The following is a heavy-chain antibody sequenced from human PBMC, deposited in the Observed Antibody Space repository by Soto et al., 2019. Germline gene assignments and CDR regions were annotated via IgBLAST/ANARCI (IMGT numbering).Heavy chain of an antibody. J-gene: IGHJ6*03. V-gene: IGHV4-59*08. Sequence: QVQLQESGPGLVKPSETLSLSCSVSGGSISGHYWSWVRQTPGKGLEWIGYMYYSGSTNYNPSLKSRVTISVDTSKTPFSLRLTSVTAADTAVYYCARGPYYDLIWNYYYMDVWGKGTTVTVSS. CDR1: GGSISGHY. CDR3: ARGPYYDLIWNYYYMDV. D-gene: IGHD3-16*01. CDR2: MYYSGST.